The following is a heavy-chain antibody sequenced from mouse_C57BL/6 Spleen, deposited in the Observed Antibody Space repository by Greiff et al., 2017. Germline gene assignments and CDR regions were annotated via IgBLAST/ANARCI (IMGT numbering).Heavy chain of an antibody. V-gene: IGHV1-15*01. CDR3: TATVPPYYFDY. J-gene: IGHJ2*01. D-gene: IGHD1-1*01. CDR1: GYTFTDYE. Sequence: VQRVESGAELVRPGASVTLSCKASGYTFTDYEMHWVKQTPVHGLEWIGAIDPETGGTAYNQKFKGKAILTADKSSSTAYMELRSLTSEDSAVYYCTATVPPYYFDYWGQGTTLTVSS. CDR2: IDPETGGT.